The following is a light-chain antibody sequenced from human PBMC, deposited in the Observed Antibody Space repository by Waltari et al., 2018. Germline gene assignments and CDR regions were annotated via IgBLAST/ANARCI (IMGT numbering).Light chain of an antibody. Sequence: EIVLTQSPGTLSLSPGERATLSCRASQTVRTTYLAWYQHKPGQAPTLLMYGASSRATGIPDRFSGSGSGTDFSLTISSLEPEDFAVYYCQQYDISPLTFGGGTKVEIK. CDR3: QQYDISPLT. CDR1: QTVRTTY. J-gene: IGKJ4*01. V-gene: IGKV3-20*01. CDR2: GAS.